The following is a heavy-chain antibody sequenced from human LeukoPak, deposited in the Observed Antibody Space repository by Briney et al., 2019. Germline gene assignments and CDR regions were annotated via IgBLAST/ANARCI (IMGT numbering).Heavy chain of an antibody. CDR2: IYHSGST. CDR3: ASSAMPMVRGVFQKRWDYYYMDV. D-gene: IGHD3-10*01. CDR1: GGSISSSNW. Sequence: SETLSLTCAVSGGSISSSNWWSWVRQPPGKGLEWIGEIYHSGSTNYNPSLKSRVTISVDKSKNQFSLKLSSVTAADTAVYYCASSAMPMVRGVFQKRWDYYYMDVWGKGTTVTISS. J-gene: IGHJ6*03. V-gene: IGHV4-4*02.